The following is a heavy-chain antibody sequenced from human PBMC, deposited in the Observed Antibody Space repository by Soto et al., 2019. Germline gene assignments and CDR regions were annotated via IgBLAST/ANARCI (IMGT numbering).Heavy chain of an antibody. Sequence: SETLSLTCIVSGGSISTNTCFWGWIRQPPGRGLEWIGSLYSTGSTYYSPSLQSRVTISADTSKNQFSLRLNSVTAADTAMYYCAGQSGFSSGYGDDYWGQGTLVTVSS. D-gene: IGHD6-19*01. CDR1: GGSISTNTCF. V-gene: IGHV4-39*01. CDR2: LYSTGST. CDR3: AGQSGFSSGYGDDY. J-gene: IGHJ4*02.